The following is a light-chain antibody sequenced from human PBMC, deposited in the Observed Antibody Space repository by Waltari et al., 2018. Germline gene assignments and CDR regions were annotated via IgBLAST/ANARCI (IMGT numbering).Light chain of an antibody. CDR3: QQCYSSPYT. Sequence: DIVMTQSPDSLPVSLGERAPINCKSRQSVLSSSNNKNYLGWYQQKAGQPPKLLISWASTRESGVPDRFSGSGSETDFTLTINSLQAEDVAVYYCQQCYSSPYTFGQGTKLEIK. J-gene: IGKJ2*01. V-gene: IGKV4-1*01. CDR2: WAS. CDR1: QSVLSSSNNKNY.